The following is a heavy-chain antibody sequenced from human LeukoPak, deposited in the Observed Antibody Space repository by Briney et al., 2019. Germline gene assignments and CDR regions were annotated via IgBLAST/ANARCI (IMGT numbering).Heavy chain of an antibody. CDR2: ISSSSSYI. D-gene: IGHD6-13*01. J-gene: IGHJ4*02. CDR3: ALSGYSSSWRLDY. V-gene: IGHV3-21*01. CDR1: GFTFSSYS. Sequence: GGSLRLSCAASGFTFSSYSMNWVRQAPGKGLEWVSSISSSSSYIYYANSVKGRFTISRDNAKNSLYLQMNSLRAEDTAVYYCALSGYSSSWRLDYWGQGTLVTVSS.